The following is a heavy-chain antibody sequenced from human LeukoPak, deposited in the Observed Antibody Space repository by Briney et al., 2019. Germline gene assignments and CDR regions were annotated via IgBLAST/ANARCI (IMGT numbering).Heavy chain of an antibody. D-gene: IGHD3-22*01. Sequence: GGSLRLSCAASGFTFSDYYMSWIRQAPGKGLEWVSYISSSGSTIYYADSVKGRFTISRDNAKNSLYLQMNSLRAEDTAVYYCARVDYYDSSGYQGSSAVDYWGQGTLVTVSS. J-gene: IGHJ4*02. CDR3: ARVDYYDSSGYQGSSAVDY. V-gene: IGHV3-11*01. CDR2: ISSSGSTI. CDR1: GFTFSDYY.